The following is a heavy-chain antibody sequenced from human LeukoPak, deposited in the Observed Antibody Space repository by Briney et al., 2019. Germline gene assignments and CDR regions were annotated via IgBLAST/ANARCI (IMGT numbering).Heavy chain of an antibody. J-gene: IGHJ4*02. CDR1: GFTFAIYA. V-gene: IGHV3-23*01. CDR3: AKGVFGSITSSTVNY. D-gene: IGHD1-20*01. CDR2: ISGSDGST. Sequence: GGSLRLSCAASGFTFAIYAMNWVRQAPGKGLEWVPGISGSDGSTYKADSVKGRFTISRDSSRNMLYLQMNSLRAEDTAVYYCAKGVFGSITSSTVNYWGQGTLVTVSS.